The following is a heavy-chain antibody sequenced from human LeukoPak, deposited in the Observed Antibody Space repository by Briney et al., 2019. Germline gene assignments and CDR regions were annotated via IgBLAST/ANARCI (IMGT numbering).Heavy chain of an antibody. CDR1: GGSFSGYY. D-gene: IGHD2-15*01. CDR3: ARATQLHDAFDI. CDR2: INHSGST. J-gene: IGHJ3*02. Sequence: SETLSLTCAVYGGSFSGYYWSWIRQPPGKGLEWIGEINHSGSTNYNPSLKSRVTISVDTSKNQFSLKLSSVTAAEKAVYYCARATQLHDAFDIWGQGTMVTVSS. V-gene: IGHV4-34*01.